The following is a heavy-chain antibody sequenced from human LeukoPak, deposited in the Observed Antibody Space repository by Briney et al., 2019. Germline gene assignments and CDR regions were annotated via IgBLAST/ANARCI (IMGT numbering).Heavy chain of an antibody. Sequence: GGSLRLSCAASGFTFSSYAMHWVRQAPGKGLEWVAVISYDGSNKYYADSVKGRFTISRDNSKNTLYLQMNSLRAEDTALYYCARDLASSWYGRTFDYWGQGTLVTVSS. V-gene: IGHV3-30*01. D-gene: IGHD6-13*01. CDR3: ARDLASSWYGRTFDY. J-gene: IGHJ4*02. CDR1: GFTFSSYA. CDR2: ISYDGSNK.